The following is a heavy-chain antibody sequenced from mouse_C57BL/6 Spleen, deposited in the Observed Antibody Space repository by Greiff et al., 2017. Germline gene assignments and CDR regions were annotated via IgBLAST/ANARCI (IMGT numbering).Heavy chain of an antibody. D-gene: IGHD1-1*02. Sequence: QVQLQQSGAELARPGASVKLSCKASGYTFTSYGISWVKQRTGQGLEWIGEIYPRSGNTYYNEKFKGKATLTADKSSSTAYMELRSLTSEDSAVYFCARLVGREDYFDYWGQGTTLTVSS. J-gene: IGHJ2*01. CDR1: GYTFTSYG. CDR2: IYPRSGNT. V-gene: IGHV1-81*01. CDR3: ARLVGREDYFDY.